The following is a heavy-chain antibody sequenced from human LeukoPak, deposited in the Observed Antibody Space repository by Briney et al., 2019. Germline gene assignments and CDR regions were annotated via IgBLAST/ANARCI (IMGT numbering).Heavy chain of an antibody. D-gene: IGHD1-1*01. J-gene: IGHJ4*02. CDR3: ALGTTGTLDFDY. V-gene: IGHV4-31*03. Sequence: PSQTLSLTCTVSGGSISSGGYYWRWIRQHPGKGLEWIGYIYHSGSTYYNPSLKSRVTISVDTSKNQFSLKLSSVTAADTAVYYCALGTTGTLDFDYWGQGTLVTVSS. CDR1: GGSISSGGYY. CDR2: IYHSGST.